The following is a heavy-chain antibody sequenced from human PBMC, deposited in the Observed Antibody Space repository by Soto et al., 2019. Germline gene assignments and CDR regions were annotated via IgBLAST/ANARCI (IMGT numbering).Heavy chain of an antibody. Sequence: QVQLQEWGPGLVKPSQTLSLTCTVSGGSIRNGDYYWGWIRQPPGKGLEWIGYVYYSGTTYSHPSLKRSGTISVGTSENEFSLRPSSGTAAGTAVYYCVTVNLVGAAFYFDYWGPGTLVTVSS. CDR3: VTVNLVGAAFYFDY. CDR2: VYYSGTT. V-gene: IGHV4-30-4*01. D-gene: IGHD1-26*01. J-gene: IGHJ4*02. CDR1: GGSIRNGDYY.